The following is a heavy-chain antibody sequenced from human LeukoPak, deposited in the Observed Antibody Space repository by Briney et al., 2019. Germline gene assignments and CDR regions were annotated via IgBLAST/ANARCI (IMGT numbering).Heavy chain of an antibody. J-gene: IGHJ4*02. Sequence: ASVKVSCKASGYSLSSYGISWVRQAPGQGLEWMGWSSFYNGNTNYAQKFQGRVTMTTDTSTGTAYMELRNLRSDDTAVYYCAVTYYYDSSGNPSLFDYWGQGTLVTVSS. CDR2: SSFYNGNT. D-gene: IGHD3-22*01. CDR1: GYSLSSYG. CDR3: AVTYYYDSSGNPSLFDY. V-gene: IGHV1-18*01.